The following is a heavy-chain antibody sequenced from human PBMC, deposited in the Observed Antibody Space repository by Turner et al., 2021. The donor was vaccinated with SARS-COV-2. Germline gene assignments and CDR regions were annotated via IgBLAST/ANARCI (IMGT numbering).Heavy chain of an antibody. V-gene: IGHV3-21*01. CDR2: ISSSSSYI. D-gene: IGHD3-22*01. J-gene: IGHJ3*02. Sequence: EVQLVESGGGLVKPGGSLRLSCAASGFTFSSYSMNWFRQAAGEGLVWFASISSSSSYIYYADSVKGRFTISRDNAKNSLYLQMNSLRAEDTAVYYCARWDNYYDSSGYYPDAFDIWGQGTMVTVSS. CDR3: ARWDNYYDSSGYYPDAFDI. CDR1: GFTFSSYS.